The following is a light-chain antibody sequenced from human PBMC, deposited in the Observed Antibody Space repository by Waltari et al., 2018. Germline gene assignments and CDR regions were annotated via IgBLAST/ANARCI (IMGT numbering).Light chain of an antibody. J-gene: IGLJ2*01. CDR3: AAWDDSLSGPV. CDR2: RNN. Sequence: QSVLPQPPSASGTPGQRVTISCSGSSPTLGSNYVYWYQQLPGTAPKLLIYRNNQRPSGVPDRFSGSKSGTSASLAISGLRSEDEADYYCAAWDDSLSGPVFGGGTKLTVL. V-gene: IGLV1-47*01. CDR1: SPTLGSNY.